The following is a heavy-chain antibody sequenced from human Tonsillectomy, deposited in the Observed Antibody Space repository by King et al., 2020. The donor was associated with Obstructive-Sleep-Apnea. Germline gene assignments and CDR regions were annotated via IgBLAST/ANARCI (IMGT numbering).Heavy chain of an antibody. CDR3: ARPAYCGGDRYSYGAFDI. J-gene: IGHJ3*02. CDR2: VHYSGST. Sequence: LQLQESGPGLVKPSETLSLTCTVSGGSISSSSYYLGWIRQPPGKGLQWIASVHYSGSTYHNPSLKSRVTISVDTYKNQFSPKLSSVTAADTAVYYCARPAYCGGDRYSYGAFDIWGQGTMVTVTS. CDR1: GGSISSSSYY. V-gene: IGHV4-39*07. D-gene: IGHD2-21*02.